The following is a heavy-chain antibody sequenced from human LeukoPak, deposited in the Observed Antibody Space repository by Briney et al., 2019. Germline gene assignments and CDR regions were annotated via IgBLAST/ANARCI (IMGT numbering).Heavy chain of an antibody. CDR2: ISYDGSNK. V-gene: IGHV3-30*04. CDR1: GFTFSTYA. D-gene: IGHD2-8*02. CDR3: ARDVVYDEKFGASDY. J-gene: IGHJ4*02. Sequence: GGSLRLSCAASGFTFSTYAMHWVRQAPGKGLEWVAAISYDGSNKYYGDSVKGRFTISRDNSKNTLDLQMNSLRAEDTALYYCARDVVYDEKFGASDYWGEGTLVTVSS.